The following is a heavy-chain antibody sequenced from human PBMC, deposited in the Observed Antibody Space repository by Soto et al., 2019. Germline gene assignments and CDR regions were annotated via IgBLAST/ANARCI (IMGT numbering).Heavy chain of an antibody. J-gene: IGHJ4*02. CDR1: GDSVSSNSAA. D-gene: IGHD3-10*01. CDR3: ARDSGYGSWSYYRKFDY. V-gene: IGHV6-1*01. CDR2: TYYRSKWYN. Sequence: SRTLSLTCAISGDSVSSNSAAWNWIRQSPSRGLEWLGRTYYRSKWYNDYAVSVKSRITINPDTSKNQFSLQLNSVTPEDTAVYYCARDSGYGSWSYYRKFDYWGQGTLVTVSS.